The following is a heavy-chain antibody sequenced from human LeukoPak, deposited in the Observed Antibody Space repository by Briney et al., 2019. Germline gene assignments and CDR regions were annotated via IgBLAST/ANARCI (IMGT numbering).Heavy chain of an antibody. Sequence: GASVKVSCKASGSTFTDYYMHWVRQAPGQGLEWMGCINPNSGGTNFAQKFQGRVTMTRDTSISTAYMELNRLRSDDTAVYYCARAGLWDYSDSSGYHNGAFDIWGQGTMVTVSS. J-gene: IGHJ3*02. CDR3: ARAGLWDYSDSSGYHNGAFDI. D-gene: IGHD3-22*01. V-gene: IGHV1-2*02. CDR2: INPNSGGT. CDR1: GSTFTDYY.